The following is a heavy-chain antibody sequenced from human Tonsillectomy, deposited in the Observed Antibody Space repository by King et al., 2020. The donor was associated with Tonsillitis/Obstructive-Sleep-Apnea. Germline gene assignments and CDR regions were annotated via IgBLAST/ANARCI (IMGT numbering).Heavy chain of an antibody. J-gene: IGHJ3*02. D-gene: IGHD5-24*01. Sequence: VQLVESGGGVVQPGRSLRLSCAASGFTFSSYGMHWVRQAPGKGLEWVAVISYDGSNKYYADSVKGRFTISRDNSKNTLYLQMNSLRAEDTAVYYCANLGGRDGYNWDAFDIWGQGTMVTVSS. CDR3: ANLGGRDGYNWDAFDI. CDR1: GFTFSSYG. V-gene: IGHV3-30*18. CDR2: ISYDGSNK.